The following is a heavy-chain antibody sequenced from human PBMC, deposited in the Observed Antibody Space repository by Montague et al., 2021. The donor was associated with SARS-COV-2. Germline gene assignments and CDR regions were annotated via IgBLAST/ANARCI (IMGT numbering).Heavy chain of an antibody. CDR3: AKLPGGYCRGGYCYFDS. CDR1: GFTFSSFA. D-gene: IGHD2-15*01. CDR2: IYNGGRST. V-gene: IGHV3-23*03. Sequence: SLRFSCAASGFTFSSFAMGWVRQAPGKGLEWVSVIYNGGRSTEYADSVKGRFTISRDDSVNTLYLQMNSLRAEDTAMYYCAKLPGGYCRGGYCYFDSWGQGTLVTVSP. J-gene: IGHJ4*02.